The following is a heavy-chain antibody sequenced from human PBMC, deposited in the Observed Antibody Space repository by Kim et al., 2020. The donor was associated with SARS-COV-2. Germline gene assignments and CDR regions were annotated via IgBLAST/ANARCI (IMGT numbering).Heavy chain of an antibody. J-gene: IGHJ6*02. CDR3: AKDLDCSGSRGHYYGMDV. Sequence: KGRFTISRDNAKNSLYLQMNSLRAEDTALYYCAKDLDCSGSRGHYYGMDVWGQGTTVTVSS. D-gene: IGHD2-15*01. V-gene: IGHV3-9*01.